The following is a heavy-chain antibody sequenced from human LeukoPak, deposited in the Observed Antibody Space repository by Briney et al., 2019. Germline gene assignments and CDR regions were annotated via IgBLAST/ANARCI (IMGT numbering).Heavy chain of an antibody. Sequence: SSETLSLTCTVSGGSISSYYWSWIRQPPGKGLEWIGYIYYSGSTNYNPSLKSRVTISVDTSKNQFSLKLSSVTAADTAVYYCARGHDFWSGPYYYYYMDVWGKGTTVTVSS. CDR3: ARGHDFWSGPYYYYYMDV. D-gene: IGHD3-3*01. V-gene: IGHV4-59*01. CDR1: GGSISSYY. J-gene: IGHJ6*03. CDR2: IYYSGST.